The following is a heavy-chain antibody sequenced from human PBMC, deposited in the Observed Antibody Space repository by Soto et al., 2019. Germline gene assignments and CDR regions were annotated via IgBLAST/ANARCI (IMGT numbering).Heavy chain of an antibody. J-gene: IGHJ6*02. CDR2: ISSSSSTI. V-gene: IGHV3-48*02. CDR3: ARQEYSSSSYGMDV. CDR1: GFTFSSYS. D-gene: IGHD6-6*01. Sequence: EVQLVVSGGGLVQPGGSLRLSCAASGFTFSSYSMNWVRQAPGKGLEWVSYISSSSSTIYYADSVKGRFTISRDNAKNSLYLQMNSLRDEDTAVYYCARQEYSSSSYGMDVWGQGTTVTVSS.